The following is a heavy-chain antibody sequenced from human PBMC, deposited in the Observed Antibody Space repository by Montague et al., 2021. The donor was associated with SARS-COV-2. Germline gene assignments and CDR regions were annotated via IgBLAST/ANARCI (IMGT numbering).Heavy chain of an antibody. CDR3: TKDTGAAAGTLGYCDY. Sequence: SLRLSCAVSGFTFDDYAMHWVRQAPGKGLEWVAGISWNGGRLGYADSVKGRFTISRDNAKNSLYLQMNSLRPEDTALYYCTKDTGAAAGTLGYCDYWGQGTLVTLSS. CDR2: ISWNGGRL. V-gene: IGHV3-9*01. CDR1: GFTFDDYA. J-gene: IGHJ4*02. D-gene: IGHD6-13*01.